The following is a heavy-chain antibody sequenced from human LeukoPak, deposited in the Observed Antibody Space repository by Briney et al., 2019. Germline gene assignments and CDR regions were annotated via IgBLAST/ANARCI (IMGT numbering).Heavy chain of an antibody. CDR2: ITFSSSYI. CDR1: GFTFSSYS. CDR3: ARFQSGSYYSDY. J-gene: IGHJ4*02. D-gene: IGHD1-26*01. Sequence: PGGSLRLSCAASGFTFSSYSMNWVRQAPGKGLEWVSSITFSSSYIYYADSVKGRFTISRDNAKNSLYLQMDSLRDEDTAVYFCARFQSGSYYSDYWGQGTLVTVSS. V-gene: IGHV3-21*01.